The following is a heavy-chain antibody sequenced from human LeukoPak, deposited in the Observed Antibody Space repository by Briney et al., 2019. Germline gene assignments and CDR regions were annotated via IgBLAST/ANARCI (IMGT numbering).Heavy chain of an antibody. CDR1: GGSISSGDYY. V-gene: IGHV4-61*08. D-gene: IGHD3-9*01. CDR2: IYYSGST. J-gene: IGHJ3*02. Sequence: PSQTLSLTCTVSGGSISSGDYYWSWIRQPPGKGLEWIGYIYYSGSTNYNPSLKSRVTISVDTSKNQFSLKLSSVTAADTAVYYCARAPYDILTRLGAFDIWGQGTMVTVSS. CDR3: ARAPYDILTRLGAFDI.